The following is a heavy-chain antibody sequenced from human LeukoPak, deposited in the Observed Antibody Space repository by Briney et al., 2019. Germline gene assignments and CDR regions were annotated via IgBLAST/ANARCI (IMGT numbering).Heavy chain of an antibody. J-gene: IGHJ6*03. D-gene: IGHD4-17*01. Sequence: GGSLRLSCAASGFTFSGYAMSWVRQAPGKGLEWVSAISVSGGSPYYADSVKGRFTISRDNSKNTLYLQMISLRAEDAAVYYCARAAVNTSAYYYYYYMDVWGKGTTVTVSS. CDR2: ISVSGGSP. CDR1: GFTFSGYA. CDR3: ARAAVNTSAYYYYYYMDV. V-gene: IGHV3-23*01.